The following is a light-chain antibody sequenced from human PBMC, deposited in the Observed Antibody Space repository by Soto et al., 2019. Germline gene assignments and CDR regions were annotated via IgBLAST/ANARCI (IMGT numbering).Light chain of an antibody. CDR3: QQLNTFPFT. CDR1: QAISSS. V-gene: IGKV1-9*01. Sequence: DIPLTQSPSFLSAFVGDSVTLTCRASQAISSSLAWYHQKPGRAPTLLIYDAATLPSGVPSRFSGSGSGTEFTITITSLQPEDFATYYCQQLNTFPFTFGPGKKVDV. CDR2: DAA. J-gene: IGKJ3*01.